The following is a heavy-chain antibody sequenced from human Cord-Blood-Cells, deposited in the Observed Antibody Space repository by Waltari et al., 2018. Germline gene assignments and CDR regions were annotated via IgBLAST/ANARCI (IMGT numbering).Heavy chain of an antibody. D-gene: IGHD7-27*01. Sequence: QVQLVQSGAEVKKPGSSVKVSCKASGGTFSSYAISWVRQAPGQGLEWMGVSIPIFGTANYAQKFQGRVTITADESTSTAYMELSSLRSEDTAVYYCAREVTGDRGRGSLIDYWGQGTLVTVSS. CDR1: GGTFSSYA. CDR3: AREVTGDRGRGSLIDY. J-gene: IGHJ4*02. V-gene: IGHV1-69*01. CDR2: SIPIFGTA.